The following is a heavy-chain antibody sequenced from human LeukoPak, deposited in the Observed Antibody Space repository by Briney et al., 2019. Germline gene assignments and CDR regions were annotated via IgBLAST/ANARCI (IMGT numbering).Heavy chain of an antibody. CDR2: ISAYNGNT. V-gene: IGHV1-18*04. CDR1: GYTFTGYY. D-gene: IGHD3-3*01. J-gene: IGHJ5*02. CDR3: ARGGTIFGVVAPNNNWFDP. Sequence: ASVKVSCKASGYTFTGYYMHWVRQAPGQGLEWMGWISAYNGNTNYAQKLQGRVTMTTDTSTSTAYMELRSLRSDDTAVYYCARGGTIFGVVAPNNNWFDPWGQGTLVTVSS.